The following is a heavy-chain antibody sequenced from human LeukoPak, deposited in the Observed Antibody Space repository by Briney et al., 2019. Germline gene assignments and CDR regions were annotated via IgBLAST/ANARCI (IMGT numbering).Heavy chain of an antibody. V-gene: IGHV4-38-2*02. Sequence: SETLSLTCTVSGYSISSGYYWGWIRQPPGKGLEWIGSIYYSGSTYYNPSLKSRVTISVDTSKNHFSLNLGSVTAADTAVYYCARRSYNSPFRYWGQGTPVTVSS. CDR2: IYYSGST. D-gene: IGHD5-24*01. J-gene: IGHJ4*02. CDR1: GYSISSGYY. CDR3: ARRSYNSPFRY.